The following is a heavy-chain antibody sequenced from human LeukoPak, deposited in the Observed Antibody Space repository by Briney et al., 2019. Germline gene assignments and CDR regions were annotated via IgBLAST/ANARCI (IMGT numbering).Heavy chain of an antibody. J-gene: IGHJ3*02. V-gene: IGHV1-69*01. Sequence: ASVKVPCKASGGTFSSYAISWVRQAPGQGLEWMGGIIPIFGTANYAQKFQGRVTITADESTSTAYMELSSLRSEDTAVYYCARVGVGALDAFDIWGQGTMVTVSS. D-gene: IGHD1-26*01. CDR2: IIPIFGTA. CDR1: GGTFSSYA. CDR3: ARVGVGALDAFDI.